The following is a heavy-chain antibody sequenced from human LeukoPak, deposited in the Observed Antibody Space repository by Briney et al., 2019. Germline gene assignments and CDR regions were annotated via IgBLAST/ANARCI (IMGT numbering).Heavy chain of an antibody. CDR3: ASETSGNYYSMGPPDD. CDR2: IYYSGST. J-gene: IGHJ4*02. D-gene: IGHD3-10*01. V-gene: IGHV4-39*07. CDR1: GGSISSGSYY. Sequence: SQTLSLTCTVSGGSISSGSYYWSWIRQPPGKGLEWIGSIYYSGSTYYNPSLKSRVTISVDASKNQFSLKLSSVTAADTAVYYCASETSGNYYSMGPPDDWGQGTLVTVSS.